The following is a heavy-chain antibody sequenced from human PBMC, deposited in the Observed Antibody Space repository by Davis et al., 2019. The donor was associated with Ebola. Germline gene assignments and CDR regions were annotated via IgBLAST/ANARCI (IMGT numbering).Heavy chain of an antibody. CDR3: AKDTSNIWFDI. J-gene: IGHJ3*02. Sequence: GGSLRLSCAASGFTFSNYAMSWVRQAPGKGLEWVAVISYDGSNKYYADSVKGRFTISRVNSKNTLYLQMNGLRVEDTAIYYCAKDTSNIWFDIWGQGTVVTVSS. D-gene: IGHD1-26*01. V-gene: IGHV3-30-3*01. CDR2: ISYDGSNK. CDR1: GFTFSNYA.